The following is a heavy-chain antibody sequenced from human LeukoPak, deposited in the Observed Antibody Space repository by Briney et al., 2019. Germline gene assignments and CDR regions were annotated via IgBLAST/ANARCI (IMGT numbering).Heavy chain of an antibody. CDR3: ARGRGSGWYFAFDI. CDR2: ISFDGSDM. V-gene: IGHV3-30*04. D-gene: IGHD6-19*01. CDR1: GLTFSSYA. Sequence: GGSLRLSCTASGLTFSSYAVHWVRQAPGKGLEWVAVISFDGSDMYYADSVRGRFTISRDNSKNTLHLQMNTLRVEDTAVYFCARGRGSGWYFAFDIWGQGTTVTVSS. J-gene: IGHJ3*02.